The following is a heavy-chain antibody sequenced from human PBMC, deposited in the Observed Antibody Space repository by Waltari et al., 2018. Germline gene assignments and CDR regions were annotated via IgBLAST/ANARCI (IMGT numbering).Heavy chain of an antibody. D-gene: IGHD3-22*01. CDR3: ARCRKDYYDSSGYSTGVDFDY. Sequence: QVQLQQWGAGLLKPSETLSLTCAVYGGSFSGYYWSWIRQHPGRGREWIGEINHSGSTNYNPSLKSRVTISVDTSKTQFSLKLSSVTAADTAVYYCARCRKDYYDSSGYSTGVDFDYWGQGTLVTVSS. CDR2: INHSGST. J-gene: IGHJ4*02. V-gene: IGHV4-34*01. CDR1: GGSFSGYY.